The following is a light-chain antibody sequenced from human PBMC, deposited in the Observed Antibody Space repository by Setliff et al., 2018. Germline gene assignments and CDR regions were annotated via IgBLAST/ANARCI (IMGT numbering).Light chain of an antibody. V-gene: IGLV2-11*01. CDR3: CSYAGSYTYV. J-gene: IGLJ1*01. Sequence: QSALAQPRSVSGSPGQSVTISCTGTSSDVGGYNYVSWYQQHPGKAPKVMIYDVSKRPSGFPDRFSGSKSGNTASLTISGLQAEDEAEYYCCSYAGSYTYVFGTGTKVTVL. CDR2: DVS. CDR1: SSDVGGYNY.